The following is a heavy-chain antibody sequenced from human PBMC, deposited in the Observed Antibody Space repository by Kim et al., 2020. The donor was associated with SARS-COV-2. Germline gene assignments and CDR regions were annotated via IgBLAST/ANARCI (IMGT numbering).Heavy chain of an antibody. CDR3: ARDKQLVVKNYYYGMDV. J-gene: IGHJ6*02. D-gene: IGHD6-6*01. CDR2: IIPIFGTA. CDR1: GGTFSSYA. V-gene: IGHV1-69*13. Sequence: SVKVSCKASGGTFSSYAISWVRQAPGQGLEWMGGIIPIFGTANYAQKFQGRVTITADESTSTAYMELSSLRSEDTAVYYCARDKQLVVKNYYYGMDVWGQGTTVTVSS.